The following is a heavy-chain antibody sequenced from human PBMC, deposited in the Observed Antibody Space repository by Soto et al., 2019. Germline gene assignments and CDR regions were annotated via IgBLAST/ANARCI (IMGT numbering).Heavy chain of an antibody. CDR1: GDTSTSYY. V-gene: IGHV4-59*01. CDR2: IHNSGTS. Sequence: SETLSLTCTVSGDTSTSYYWGWIRQAPGKGLEWIGHIHNSGTSTHNPSLNGRVTISIDMSKKQFSLKLTSLTSADTAVYYCARDFYDSVGYTWFDSSSQGTLVTVSS. D-gene: IGHD3-22*01. J-gene: IGHJ5*01. CDR3: ARDFYDSVGYTWFDS.